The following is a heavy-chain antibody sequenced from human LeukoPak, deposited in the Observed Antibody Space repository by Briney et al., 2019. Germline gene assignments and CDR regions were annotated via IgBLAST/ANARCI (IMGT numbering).Heavy chain of an antibody. Sequence: GGSLRLSCAASGFTFSSYAMSWVRQAPGKGLEWVSAISGSGGSTYYADSVKGRFTISRDNAKNSLYLQMNSLRAEDTAVYYCARDARGGFGELLYYYYYMDVWGKGTTVTVSS. CDR1: GFTFSSYA. V-gene: IGHV3-23*01. CDR3: ARDARGGFGELLYYYYYMDV. D-gene: IGHD3-10*01. CDR2: ISGSGGST. J-gene: IGHJ6*03.